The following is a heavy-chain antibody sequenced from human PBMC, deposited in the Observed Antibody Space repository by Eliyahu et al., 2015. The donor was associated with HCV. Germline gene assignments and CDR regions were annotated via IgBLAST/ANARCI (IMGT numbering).Heavy chain of an antibody. V-gene: IGHV3-53*02. J-gene: IGHJ6*02. CDR3: AREYCSSTSCYSSGMDV. D-gene: IGHD2-2*01. CDR2: IYSGGST. CDR1: GFTVSXXY. Sequence: EVQLVETGGGLIQPGGSLXLSCAASGFTVSXXYMXWVRQAPGKGLEWVSVIYSGGSTYYADSVKGRFTISRDNSKNTLYLQMNSLRAEDTAVYYCAREYCSSTSCYSSGMDVWGQGTTVTVSS.